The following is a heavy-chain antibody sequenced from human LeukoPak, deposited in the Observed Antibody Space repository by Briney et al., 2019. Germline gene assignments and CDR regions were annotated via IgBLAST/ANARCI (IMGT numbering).Heavy chain of an antibody. CDR2: INHSGST. CDR3: ARVRLERRRIAFDI. D-gene: IGHD1-1*01. V-gene: IGHV4-34*01. CDR1: GWAFSGYD. J-gene: IGHJ3*02. Sequence: PSETLSLTCAVYGWAFSGYDLSWIRQPPGKGLEWIGEINHSGSTNYNPSLKSRVTISVDTSKNPFSLKLSYVTAADTAVYYCARVRLERRRIAFDIWGQGTMVTVSS.